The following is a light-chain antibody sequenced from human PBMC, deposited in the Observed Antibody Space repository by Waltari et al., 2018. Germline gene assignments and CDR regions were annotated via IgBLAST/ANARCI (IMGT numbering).Light chain of an antibody. CDR3: CSYSLVTRSYI. CDR1: SSDVGGYNF. J-gene: IGLJ1*01. CDR2: EVS. V-gene: IGLV2-23*02. Sequence: QSALTQPASVSGSPGQSITIPCSGISSDVGGYNFVSWYQQYPGRVPKLLIYEVSKRPLGVSNRFSGSRSGSTASLTISGLQSTAEADYYCCSYSLVTRSYILGPGTKVTVL.